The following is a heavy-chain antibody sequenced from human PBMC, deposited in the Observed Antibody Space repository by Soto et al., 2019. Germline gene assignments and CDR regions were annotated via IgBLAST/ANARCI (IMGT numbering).Heavy chain of an antibody. V-gene: IGHV3-7*01. J-gene: IGHJ4*02. CDR2: IKQDGSEK. CDR1: GFTFSSYW. CDR3: ARDGRRRKGLPYYFDY. Sequence: GGSLRLSCAASGFTFSSYWMSWVRQAPGKGLEWVANIKQDGSEKYYVDSVKGRFTISRDNAKNSLYLQMNSLRAEDTAVYYCARDGRRRKGLPYYFDYWGQGTLVTVSS. D-gene: IGHD1-26*01.